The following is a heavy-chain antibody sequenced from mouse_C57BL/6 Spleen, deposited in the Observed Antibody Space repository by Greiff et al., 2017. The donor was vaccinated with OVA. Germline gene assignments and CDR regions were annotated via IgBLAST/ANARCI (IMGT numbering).Heavy chain of an antibody. V-gene: IGHV1-61*01. CDR1: GYTFTSYW. CDR3: ARSKDYGSSHWYFDV. J-gene: IGHJ1*03. D-gene: IGHD1-1*01. Sequence: VQLQQPGAELVRPGSSVKLSCKASGYTFTSYWMDWVKQRPGQGLEWIGNIYPSDSETHYNQKFKDKATLTVDKSSSTAYMQLSSLTSEDSAVYYCARSKDYGSSHWYFDVWGTGTTVTVSS. CDR2: IYPSDSET.